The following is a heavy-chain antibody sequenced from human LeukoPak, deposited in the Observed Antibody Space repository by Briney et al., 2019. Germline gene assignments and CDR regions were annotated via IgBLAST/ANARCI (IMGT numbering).Heavy chain of an antibody. CDR3: ARGGLILRYFVDYYYYYMDV. J-gene: IGHJ6*03. Sequence: ASVKVSCKASGYIFIGYYMHWVRQAPGKGLEWMGRINPNSGGTKYAQMFQGRVTMTRDTSISTAYMELSRLRSDDTAVYYCARGGLILRYFVDYYYYYMDVWGKGTTVTVSS. D-gene: IGHD3-9*01. CDR2: INPNSGGT. V-gene: IGHV1-2*06. CDR1: GYIFIGYY.